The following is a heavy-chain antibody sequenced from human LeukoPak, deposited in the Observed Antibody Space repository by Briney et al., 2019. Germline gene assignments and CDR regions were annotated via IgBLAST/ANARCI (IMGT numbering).Heavy chain of an antibody. Sequence: PGGSLRLSCVVSGFTVSTNFMSWVRQAPGERLEWVSVIYSGGSTYYADSVKGRFTISRGSSKNTLYLQMNSLRAEDTAVYYCARTRVDTTTFDYFDYWGQGTLVTVSS. CDR2: IYSGGST. D-gene: IGHD4-11*01. CDR3: ARTRVDTTTFDYFDY. CDR1: GFTVSTNF. J-gene: IGHJ4*02. V-gene: IGHV3-53*01.